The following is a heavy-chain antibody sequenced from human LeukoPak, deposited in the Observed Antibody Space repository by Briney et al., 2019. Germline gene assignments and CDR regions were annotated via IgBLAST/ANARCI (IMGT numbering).Heavy chain of an antibody. CDR1: GGSISSYH. CDR2: IYTSGST. CDR3: AREDSSGYHMPLDY. J-gene: IGHJ4*02. V-gene: IGHV4-4*07. D-gene: IGHD3-22*01. Sequence: PSETLSLTCTVSGGSISSYHWSWIRQPAGKGLEWIGRIYTSGSTNYNPSLKSRVTISVDKSKNQFSLKLSSVTAAGTAVYYCAREDSSGYHMPLDYWGQGTLVTVSS.